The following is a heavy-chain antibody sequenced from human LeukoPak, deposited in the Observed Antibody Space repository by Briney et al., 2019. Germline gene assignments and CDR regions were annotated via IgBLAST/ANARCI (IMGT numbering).Heavy chain of an antibody. Sequence: PSQTLSLTCTVSGGSISSGGYYWSWIRQHPGKGLEWIGYIYYSGSTYYNPSLKGRVTISVDTSKNQFSLKLSSVTAADTAVYYCARGEEVVLGFDYWGQGTLVTVSS. CDR1: GGSISSGGYY. CDR3: ARGEEVVLGFDY. V-gene: IGHV4-31*03. J-gene: IGHJ4*02. CDR2: IYYSGST. D-gene: IGHD3-22*01.